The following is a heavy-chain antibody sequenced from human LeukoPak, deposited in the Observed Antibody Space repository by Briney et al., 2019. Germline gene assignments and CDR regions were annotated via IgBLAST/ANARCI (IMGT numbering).Heavy chain of an antibody. CDR3: ARTHSSSWYGNWFDP. CDR1: GFTFSSYS. D-gene: IGHD6-13*01. J-gene: IGHJ5*02. CDR2: ISSSSSYI. V-gene: IGHV3-21*01. Sequence: GGSLRLSCAASGFTFSSYSMNWVRQAPGKGPEWVSSISSSSSYIYYADSVKGRFTISRDNAKNSLYLQMNSLRAEDTAVYYCARTHSSSWYGNWFDPWGQGTLVTVSS.